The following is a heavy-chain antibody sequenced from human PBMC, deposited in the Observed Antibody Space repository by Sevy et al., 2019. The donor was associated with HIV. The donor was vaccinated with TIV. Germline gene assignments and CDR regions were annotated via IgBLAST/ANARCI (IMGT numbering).Heavy chain of an antibody. J-gene: IGHJ5*02. CDR1: GFNFSPYA. D-gene: IGHD3-22*01. CDR3: AKEGYYYDSRSSDWFHP. Sequence: GGSLRLSCAASGFNFSPYAMHWVRQGPGKGLEWVATVSSDGTTRSYVDSIKGRFSLSRDNSKNTLYLQMNNLTPEDTAVYYCAKEGYYYDSRSSDWFHPWGPGALVTVSS. CDR2: VSSDGTTR. V-gene: IGHV3-30*18.